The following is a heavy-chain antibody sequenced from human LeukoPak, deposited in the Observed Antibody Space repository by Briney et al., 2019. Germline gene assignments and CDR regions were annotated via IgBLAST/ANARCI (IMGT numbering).Heavy chain of an antibody. CDR1: GYSFANYW. Sequence: PGESLKISCKGSGYSFANYWIAWVRQMPGKGLECMGIIYPGDSDTRYSPSFQGQVTISADMSISTAYLQWSSLKASDTAMYYRARRYSGYDYYFDYWGQGTLVTVSS. CDR3: ARRYSGYDYYFDY. J-gene: IGHJ4*02. D-gene: IGHD5-12*01. CDR2: IYPGDSDT. V-gene: IGHV5-51*01.